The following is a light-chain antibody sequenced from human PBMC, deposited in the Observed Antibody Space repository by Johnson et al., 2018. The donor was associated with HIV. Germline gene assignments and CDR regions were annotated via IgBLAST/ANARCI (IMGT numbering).Light chain of an antibody. CDR1: SSNIGNNY. Sequence: SVLTQPPSVSAAPGQKVTISCSGSSSNIGNNYVSWYQQLPGTAPKLLIYDNNKRPSGIPDRFSGSKSGTSATLGITGLQTGDEADYYCGTWDSILSAGHLFGTGTKVTVL. J-gene: IGLJ1*01. CDR2: DNN. CDR3: GTWDSILSAGHL. V-gene: IGLV1-51*01.